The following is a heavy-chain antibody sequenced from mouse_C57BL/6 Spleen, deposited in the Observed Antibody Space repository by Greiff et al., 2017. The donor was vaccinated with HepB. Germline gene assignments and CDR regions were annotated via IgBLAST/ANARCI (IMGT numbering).Heavy chain of an antibody. Sequence: SGPELVKPGASVKISCKASGYAFSSSWMNWVKQRPGKGLEWIGRIYPGDGDTNYNGKFKGKATLTADKSSSTAYMQLSSLTSEDSAVYFCARGGLPDYYAMDYWGQGTSVTVSS. CDR3: ARGGLPDYYAMDY. J-gene: IGHJ4*01. V-gene: IGHV1-82*01. CDR2: IYPGDGDT. CDR1: GYAFSSSW.